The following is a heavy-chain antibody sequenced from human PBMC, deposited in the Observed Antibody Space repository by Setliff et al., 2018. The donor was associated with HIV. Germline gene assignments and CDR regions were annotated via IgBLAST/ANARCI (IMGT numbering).Heavy chain of an antibody. CDR2: IYYSGKN. Sequence: PSETLSLTCTVSGGSVSSGGYYWSWIRQHPGKGLEWIGYIYYSGKNYYNPSLKSRVTISLDRSKNQFSLKLTSVTAADTAVYYCARAPITIFGVIIIPVYFDYWGQGTLVTVSS. CDR1: GGSVSSGGYY. J-gene: IGHJ4*02. V-gene: IGHV4-31*03. D-gene: IGHD3-3*01. CDR3: ARAPITIFGVIIIPVYFDY.